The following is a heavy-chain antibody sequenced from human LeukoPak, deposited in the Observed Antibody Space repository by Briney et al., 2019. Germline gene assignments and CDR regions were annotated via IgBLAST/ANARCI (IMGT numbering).Heavy chain of an antibody. Sequence: SETLSLTCTVSGGSISNGGYYWSWIRQHPGKGLEWIGYIYYSGSTYYNPSLKSRVTISVDTSKNQFSLKLSSVTAADTAVYYCASSARTVVAAAYFDYWGQGTLVTVSS. CDR3: ASSARTVVAAAYFDY. CDR1: GGSISNGGYY. J-gene: IGHJ4*02. V-gene: IGHV4-31*03. CDR2: IYYSGST. D-gene: IGHD2-15*01.